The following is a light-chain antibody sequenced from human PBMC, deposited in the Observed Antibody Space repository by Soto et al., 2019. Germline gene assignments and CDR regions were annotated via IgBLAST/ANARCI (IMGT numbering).Light chain of an antibody. Sequence: ELTQPPSVSVAPGQTARITCGGNNIASKSVHWYQQRPGQAPVLVLYDDSNRPSGIPARFSGSNSGSTATLTISSVEAGDEADYFCQVWDISSDQYLFGAGTKVTVL. J-gene: IGLJ1*01. CDR3: QVWDISSDQYL. CDR1: NIASKS. CDR2: DDS. V-gene: IGLV3-21*02.